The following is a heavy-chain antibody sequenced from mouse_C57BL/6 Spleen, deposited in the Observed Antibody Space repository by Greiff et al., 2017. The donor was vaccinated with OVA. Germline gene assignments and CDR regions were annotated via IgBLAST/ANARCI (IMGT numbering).Heavy chain of an antibody. V-gene: IGHV1-64*01. Sequence: QVQLQQPGAELVKPGASVKLSCKASGYTFTSYWMHWVKQRPGQGLEWIGMIHPISGSTNYNEKFKSKATLTVDKSSSTAYMQLSSLTSEDSAVYYCARSFLPYAMDYWGQGTSVTVSS. CDR2: IHPISGST. CDR3: ARSFLPYAMDY. J-gene: IGHJ4*01. CDR1: GYTFTSYW.